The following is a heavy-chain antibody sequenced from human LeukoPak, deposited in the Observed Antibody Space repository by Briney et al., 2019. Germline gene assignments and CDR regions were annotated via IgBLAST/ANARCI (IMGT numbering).Heavy chain of an antibody. Sequence: GASVKVSCKASGYTFTGYYMHWVRQASGQGLEWMGWINPNSGGTIYAQKFQGRVTMTRDTSISTVYMELSRLRSDDTAVYYCARAPPITRGPFDPWGQGTLVTVSS. V-gene: IGHV1-2*02. D-gene: IGHD3-10*01. J-gene: IGHJ5*02. CDR1: GYTFTGYY. CDR2: INPNSGGT. CDR3: ARAPPITRGPFDP.